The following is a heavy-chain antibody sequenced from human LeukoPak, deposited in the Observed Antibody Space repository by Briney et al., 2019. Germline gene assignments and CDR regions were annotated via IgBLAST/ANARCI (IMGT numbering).Heavy chain of an antibody. D-gene: IGHD1-7*01. V-gene: IGHV3-23*01. J-gene: IGHJ4*02. Sequence: GGSLRLSCAASGFTFSSYAMSWVRQAPGKGLEWVSAISGSGGSTYYADSVKGRFTISRDNSKNTLYLQMNSLRAEDTAVYYCAKGGEPYNWNSRYFDYWGQGTLVTVSS. CDR2: ISGSGGST. CDR3: AKGGEPYNWNSRYFDY. CDR1: GFTFSSYA.